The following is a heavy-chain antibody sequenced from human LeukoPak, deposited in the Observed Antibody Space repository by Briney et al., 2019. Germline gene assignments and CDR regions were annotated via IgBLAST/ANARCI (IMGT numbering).Heavy chain of an antibody. CDR3: TTDMPAYGYTYEQGDY. Sequence: GGSLRLSCAASGFTFRNAWMSWVRQAPGKGLEWVGRSKSKSDGGTTEYAASVKGRFSIARDDSKKTLFLQMNSLKTEDTAVYYCTTDMPAYGYTYEQGDYWGQGTLVTVSS. CDR2: SKSKSDGGTT. D-gene: IGHD5-18*01. J-gene: IGHJ4*02. V-gene: IGHV3-15*01. CDR1: GFTFRNAW.